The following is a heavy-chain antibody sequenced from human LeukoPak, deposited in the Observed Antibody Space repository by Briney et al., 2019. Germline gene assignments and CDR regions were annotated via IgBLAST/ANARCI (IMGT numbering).Heavy chain of an antibody. CDR1: GGTFSSYT. D-gene: IGHD2-15*01. Sequence: GASVKVSCKASGGTFSSYTISWVRQAPGQGLEWMGRIIPILGIANYAQKFQGRVTITADKSTSTAYMELSSLRSEDPAVYYCAVAATPVLNPSAEYFQHWGQGTLVTVSS. CDR2: IIPILGIA. CDR3: AVAATPVLNPSAEYFQH. V-gene: IGHV1-69*02. J-gene: IGHJ1*01.